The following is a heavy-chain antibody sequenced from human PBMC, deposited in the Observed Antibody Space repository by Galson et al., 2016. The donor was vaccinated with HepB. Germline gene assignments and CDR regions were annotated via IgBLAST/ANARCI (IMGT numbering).Heavy chain of an antibody. CDR2: ISSSSNTI. D-gene: IGHD6-13*01. CDR1: GFIFSSYS. CDR3: ARGGIGGFPYSYYYGMDV. Sequence: SLRLSCAVSGFIFSSYSMNWVRQAPGKGLEWLSSISSSSNTIKCADSVKGRFTISRGNARNSLSLQMNSLSAEDTAVYYCARGGIGGFPYSYYYGMDVWGQGTTVTVSS. V-gene: IGHV3-48*04. J-gene: IGHJ6*02.